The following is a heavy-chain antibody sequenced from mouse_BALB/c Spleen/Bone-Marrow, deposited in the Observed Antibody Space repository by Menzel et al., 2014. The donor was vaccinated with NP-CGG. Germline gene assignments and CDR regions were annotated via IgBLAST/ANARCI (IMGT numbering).Heavy chain of an antibody. J-gene: IGHJ2*01. V-gene: IGHV1S135*01. CDR2: IDPYSGGT. Sequence: EVQLQESGPELVKPGASVKVSCKASGYASTSYNMYWVKQSHGKSLEWMGYIDPYSGGTNYNQKFKGKATLTVDKSSSTAYMHLNSLTSEDSAVYYCARNLGYGYFDYWGQGTTLTVSS. CDR3: ARNLGYGYFDY. CDR1: GYASTSYN. D-gene: IGHD3-1*01.